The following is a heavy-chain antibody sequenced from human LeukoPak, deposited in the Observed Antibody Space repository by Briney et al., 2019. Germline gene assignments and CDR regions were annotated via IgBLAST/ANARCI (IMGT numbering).Heavy chain of an antibody. CDR2: ISGSGGST. Sequence: GGSLRLSCAASGFTFSSYAMSWVRQAPGKGLEWVSAISGSGGSTYYADSVKGRFTISRDNSKNTLYLQMNSLRAEDTAVYYCATRRLYVDQNYNWGQGTLVTVSS. V-gene: IGHV3-23*01. CDR1: GFTFSSYA. D-gene: IGHD1-7*01. CDR3: ATRRLYVDQNYN. J-gene: IGHJ4*02.